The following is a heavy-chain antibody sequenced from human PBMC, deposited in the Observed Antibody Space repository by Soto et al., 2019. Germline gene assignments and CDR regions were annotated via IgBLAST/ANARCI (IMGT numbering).Heavy chain of an antibody. Sequence: QVQLVQSGAEVKKPGSSVKVSCKASGGTFSSYAISWGRQAPGQGLEWMGGIIPIFGTANYAQKFQGRVTITADESTSTAYMELSSVRSEDTAVYYCARFLWFGERGYYFDYWGQGTLVTVSS. CDR1: GGTFSSYA. V-gene: IGHV1-69*01. D-gene: IGHD3-10*01. CDR2: IIPIFGTA. CDR3: ARFLWFGERGYYFDY. J-gene: IGHJ4*02.